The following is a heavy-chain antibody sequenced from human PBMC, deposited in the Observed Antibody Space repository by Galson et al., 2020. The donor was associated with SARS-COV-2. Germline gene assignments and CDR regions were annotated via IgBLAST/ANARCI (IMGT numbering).Heavy chain of an antibody. CDR1: GYTFTDYY. V-gene: IGHV1-2*02. CDR3: AGLRYYDVLTGCIVDV. D-gene: IGHD3-9*01. CDR2: INPKSGDT. Sequence: ASVKVSCKASGYTFTDYYIHWVRQAPGQGLEWMGWINPKSGDTNYAQKFEGRVTMTRDTSITTAYMELSRLRADDTAVYYCAGLRYYDVLTGCIVDVWGQGTMVAVSS. J-gene: IGHJ6*02.